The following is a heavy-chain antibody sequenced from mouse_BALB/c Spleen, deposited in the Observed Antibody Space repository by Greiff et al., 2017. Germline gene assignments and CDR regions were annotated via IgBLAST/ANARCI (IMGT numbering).Heavy chain of an antibody. J-gene: IGHJ4*01. CDR2: INPSTGYT. V-gene: IGHV1-7*01. CDR1: GYTFTSYW. CDR3: ARRGKDYYAMDY. Sequence: VQLQQSGAELAKPGASVKMSCKASGYTFTSYWMHWVKQRPGQGLEWIGYINPSTGYTEYNQKFKDKATLTADKSSSTAYMQLSSLTSEDSAVYYCARRGKDYYAMDYWGQGTSVTVSS.